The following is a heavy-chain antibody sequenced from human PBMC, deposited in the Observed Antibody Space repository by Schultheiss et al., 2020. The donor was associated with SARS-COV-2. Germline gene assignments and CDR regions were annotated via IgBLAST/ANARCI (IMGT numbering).Heavy chain of an antibody. CDR1: GFTVSSNY. J-gene: IGHJ4*02. CDR2: IYSGGST. CDR3: ARQREYGSGSRYLDY. Sequence: GGSLRLSCAASGFTVSSNYMSWVRQAPGKGLEWVSVIYSGGSTYYADSVKGRFTISRDNSKNTLYLQMNSLRAEDTAVYYCARQREYGSGSRYLDYWGQGTLVTVSS. V-gene: IGHV3-66*04. D-gene: IGHD3-10*01.